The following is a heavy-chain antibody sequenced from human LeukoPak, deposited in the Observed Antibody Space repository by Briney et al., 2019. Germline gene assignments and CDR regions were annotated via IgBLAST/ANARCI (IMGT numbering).Heavy chain of an antibody. CDR1: GFTFSRYE. Sequence: GGSLRLSCAASGFTFSRYEMNWVRQAPGKGLEWVSYIGSSGSTIYYADSVKGRFTISRDNAKNSLYLQMNSLRAEDTAVYFCTRGGYCSTTSCYKNGMDVWGKGTTVTVSS. J-gene: IGHJ6*04. CDR2: IGSSGSTI. D-gene: IGHD2-2*02. V-gene: IGHV3-48*03. CDR3: TRGGYCSTTSCYKNGMDV.